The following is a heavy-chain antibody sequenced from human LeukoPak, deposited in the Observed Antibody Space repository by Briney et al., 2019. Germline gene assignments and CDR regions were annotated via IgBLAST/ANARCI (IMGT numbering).Heavy chain of an antibody. CDR3: ARDQSGPPRRYGDYVVFDY. V-gene: IGHV4-34*01. CDR1: GGSFSNSY. D-gene: IGHD4-17*01. J-gene: IGHJ4*02. CDR2: INHSGST. Sequence: SETLSLTCAVYGGSFSNSYWSWIRQPPGKGLEWIGEINHSGSTNYNPSLRSRVTISVDTSKNQFSLKLSSVTAADTAVYYCARDQSGPPRRYGDYVVFDYWGQGTLVTVSS.